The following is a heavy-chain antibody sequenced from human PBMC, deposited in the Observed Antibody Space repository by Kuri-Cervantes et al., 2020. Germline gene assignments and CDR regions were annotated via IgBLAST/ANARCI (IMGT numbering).Heavy chain of an antibody. J-gene: IGHJ3*02. Sequence: ASVKVSCKASGYTFTTYGITWVRQAPGQGLEWMGWISAYNGDTNYAQKLQGRVTMTTDTSTSTAYMELRSLRSDDTAPYYCARDCRPSRAPSNDAFDIWGQGTMVTVSS. V-gene: IGHV1-18*01. CDR2: ISAYNGDT. D-gene: IGHD5-24*01. CDR1: GYTFTTYG. CDR3: ARDCRPSRAPSNDAFDI.